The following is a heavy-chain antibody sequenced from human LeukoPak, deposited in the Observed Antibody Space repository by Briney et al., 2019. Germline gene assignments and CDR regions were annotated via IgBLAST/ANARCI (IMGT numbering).Heavy chain of an antibody. V-gene: IGHV1-8*01. J-gene: IGHJ4*02. D-gene: IGHD2-15*01. Sequence: ASVKVSCKASGYTFTSYDIDWVRQATGQGLEWMGWVNPNSGHTGYAQKFQGRVTMTRNTSISTAYMELSSLRSEDTAVYYCARGAPGSYCSGGSCPYFDYWGQGTLVSVSS. CDR3: ARGAPGSYCSGGSCPYFDY. CDR1: GYTFTSYD. CDR2: VNPNSGHT.